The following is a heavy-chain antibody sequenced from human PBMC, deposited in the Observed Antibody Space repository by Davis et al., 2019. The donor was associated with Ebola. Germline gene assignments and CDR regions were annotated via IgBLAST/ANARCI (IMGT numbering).Heavy chain of an antibody. Sequence: SVNVSCKASGYTFTSYYMHWVRQAPGQGLEWMGIINPSGGSTSYAQKFQGRVTMTRDTSTSTVYMELSSLRSEDTAVYYCARGSAAAGNYYYYGMDVWGQGTMVTVSS. CDR1: GYTFTSYY. J-gene: IGHJ6*02. CDR3: ARGSAAAGNYYYYGMDV. D-gene: IGHD6-13*01. V-gene: IGHV1-46*01. CDR2: INPSGGST.